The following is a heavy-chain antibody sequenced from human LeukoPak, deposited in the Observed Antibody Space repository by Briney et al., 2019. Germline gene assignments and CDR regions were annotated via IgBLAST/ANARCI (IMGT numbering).Heavy chain of an antibody. J-gene: IGHJ5*02. Sequence: ESGPTLVKPTQTLTLTCTFSGFSLSTSGVGVGWIRQPPGKALEWLALIYWDDDKRYSPSLKCRLTTTKDTSKHQVVLTMTNMDPVDTATYYRAHRRGVGYCSGGSCYSDGYNWFDPRGQGTLVTVSS. CDR1: GFSLSTSGVG. D-gene: IGHD2-15*01. CDR2: IYWDDDK. CDR3: AHRRGVGYCSGGSCYSDGYNWFDP. V-gene: IGHV2-5*02.